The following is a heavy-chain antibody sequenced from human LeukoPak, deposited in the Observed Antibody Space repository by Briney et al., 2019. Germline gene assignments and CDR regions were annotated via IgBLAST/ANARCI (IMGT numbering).Heavy chain of an antibody. CDR3: ARDEGSSYPFDY. CDR2: IYYSGST. D-gene: IGHD2-2*01. Sequence: SETLSLTCTVPGGSISSSSYYWGWIRQPPGKGLEWIGSIYYSGSTYYNPSLKSRVTISVDTSKNQFSLNLSSVTAADTAVYFCARDEGSSYPFDYWGQGTLVTVSS. CDR1: GGSISSSSYY. V-gene: IGHV4-39*07. J-gene: IGHJ4*02.